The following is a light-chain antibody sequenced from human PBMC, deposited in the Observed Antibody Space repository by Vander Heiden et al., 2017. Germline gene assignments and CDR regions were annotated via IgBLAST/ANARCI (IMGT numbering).Light chain of an antibody. CDR2: DVS. Sequence: QSALTQPRSVSGSPGTSVTISCTGTSSDVGGYNYVSWYQQHPGKAPKLMIYDVSKRPSGVPDRFSGSKSGNTASLTISGLQAEDEADYYCCSYAGSYTFVVFGGGTKLTVL. V-gene: IGLV2-11*01. CDR1: SSDVGGYNY. CDR3: CSYAGSYTFVV. J-gene: IGLJ2*01.